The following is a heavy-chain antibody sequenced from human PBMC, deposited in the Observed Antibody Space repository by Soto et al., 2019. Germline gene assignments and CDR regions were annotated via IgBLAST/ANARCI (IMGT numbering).Heavy chain of an antibody. Sequence: GGSLRLSCAASGFTFISYAMSWVRQAPGKGLEWVSAISGSGGSTYYADSVKGRFTISRDNSKNTLYLQMNSLRAEDTAVYYCAKDVIAVAATNYYGMDVWGQGTTVTVSS. J-gene: IGHJ6*02. CDR1: GFTFISYA. CDR2: ISGSGGST. D-gene: IGHD6-19*01. V-gene: IGHV3-23*01. CDR3: AKDVIAVAATNYYGMDV.